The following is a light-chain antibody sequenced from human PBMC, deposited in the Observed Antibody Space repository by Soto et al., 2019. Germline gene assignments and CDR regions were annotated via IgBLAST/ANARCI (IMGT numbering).Light chain of an antibody. CDR3: QQYSSWPPYT. Sequence: EIVMTQSPATLSVSPGERATLSCRASQSVSSKLAWYQQKPGQAPRLLIHGASTRATGIPARLSGSGSGTDFTLTISSLQSEDFAVYYCQQYSSWPPYTFGQGTKLEIK. CDR2: GAS. V-gene: IGKV3-15*01. CDR1: QSVSSK. J-gene: IGKJ2*01.